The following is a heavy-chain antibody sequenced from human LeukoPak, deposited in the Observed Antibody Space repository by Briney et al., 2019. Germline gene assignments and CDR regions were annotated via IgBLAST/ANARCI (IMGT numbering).Heavy chain of an antibody. V-gene: IGHV3-74*01. CDR1: GFTFSSYW. Sequence: GGSLRLSCAASGFTFSSYWMHWVRQAPGKGLVWVSRINSDGSNSIYGDSVEGRFTISRDNAKNTLYLQFSGLRADDTSVYYCARGGGDHAFDIWGQGTMVTVSS. CDR2: INSDGSNS. D-gene: IGHD3-16*01. J-gene: IGHJ3*02. CDR3: ARGGGDHAFDI.